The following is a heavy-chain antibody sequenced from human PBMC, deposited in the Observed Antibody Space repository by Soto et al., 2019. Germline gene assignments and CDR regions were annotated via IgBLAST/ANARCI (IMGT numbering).Heavy chain of an antibody. CDR3: ARAKWIQLWLRGNWFDP. CDR1: GYSISSGYY. V-gene: IGHV4-38-2*01. CDR2: IYHSGST. D-gene: IGHD5-18*01. J-gene: IGHJ5*02. Sequence: SSETLSLTCAVSGYSISSGYYWGWIRQPPGKGLERIGSIYHSGSTYYNPSLKSRVTISVDTSKNQFSLKLSSVTAADTAVYYCARAKWIQLWLRGNWFDPWGQGTLVTVSS.